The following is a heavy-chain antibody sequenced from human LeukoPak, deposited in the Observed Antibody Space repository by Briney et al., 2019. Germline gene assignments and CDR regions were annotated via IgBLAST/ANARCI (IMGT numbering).Heavy chain of an antibody. CDR3: ARVSGYDFYYYYYYMDV. CDR2: INPSGGST. Sequence: ASVKVSCKASGYTFTSYYMHWVRQAPGQGLEWMGIINPSGGSTSYAQKFQGRVTMTRNTSISTAYMELSSLRSEDTAVYYCARVSGYDFYYYYYYMDVWGKGTTVTISS. V-gene: IGHV1-46*01. CDR1: GYTFTSYY. J-gene: IGHJ6*03. D-gene: IGHD5-12*01.